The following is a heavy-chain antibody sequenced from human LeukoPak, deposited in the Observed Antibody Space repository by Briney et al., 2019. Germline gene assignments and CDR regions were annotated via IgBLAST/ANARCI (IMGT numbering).Heavy chain of an antibody. V-gene: IGHV1-46*01. CDR1: GYTFTSYY. CDR2: INPSGGST. CDR3: ARGTYYYDSSGYYYIDY. D-gene: IGHD3-22*01. J-gene: IGHJ4*02. Sequence: ASVKVSCKASGYTFTSYYMHWVRQAPGQGLEWMGIINPSGGSTSYAQKFQGRVTMTRDTSTSTVYMELSSLRSEDTAVYYCARGTYYYDSSGYYYIDYWGQGTLVTVSS.